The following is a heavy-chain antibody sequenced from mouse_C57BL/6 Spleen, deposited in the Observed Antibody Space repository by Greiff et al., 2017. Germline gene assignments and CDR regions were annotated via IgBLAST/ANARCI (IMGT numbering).Heavy chain of an antibody. D-gene: IGHD2-3*01. J-gene: IGHJ3*01. V-gene: IGHV5-6*02. CDR3: ARDGYSSAWFAY. Sequence: EVMLVESGGDLVKPGGSLKLSCAASGFTFSSYGMSWVRQTPDKRLEWVATISSGGSYTYYPDSVKGRFPISRDNAKDTLYLQMSSLKSEDTAMYYCARDGYSSAWFAYWGQGTLVTVSA. CDR1: GFTFSSYG. CDR2: ISSGGSYT.